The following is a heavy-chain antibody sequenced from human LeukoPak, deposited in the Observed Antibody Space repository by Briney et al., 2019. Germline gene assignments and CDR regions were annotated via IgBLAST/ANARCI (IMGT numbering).Heavy chain of an antibody. V-gene: IGHV4-34*01. J-gene: IGHJ4*02. CDR1: GGSFSGYY. CDR2: INHSGST. D-gene: IGHD1-26*01. CDR3: ASDAGVGSPGPFDY. Sequence: SETLSLTCAVYGGSFSGYYWSWIRQPPGKGLEWIGEINHSGSTNYNPSLKSRVTISVDTSKNQFSLKLSSVTAADTAVYYCASDAGVGSPGPFDYWGQGTLVTVSS.